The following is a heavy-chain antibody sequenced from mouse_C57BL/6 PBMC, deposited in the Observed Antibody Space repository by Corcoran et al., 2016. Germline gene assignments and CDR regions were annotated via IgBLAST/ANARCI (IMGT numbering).Heavy chain of an antibody. CDR3: ARSDYYGSKYFDY. J-gene: IGHJ2*01. CDR1: GYTFTTYG. D-gene: IGHD1-1*01. CDR2: ISTYSGVP. Sequence: QIQLVQSGPELKKPGETVKISCKASGYTFTTYGMSWVKQAPGKGLKWMGWISTYSGVPTYADDFKGRFAFSLETSASTAYLQINNLKNEDTATYFCARSDYYGSKYFDYWGQGTTLTVSS. V-gene: IGHV9-3*01.